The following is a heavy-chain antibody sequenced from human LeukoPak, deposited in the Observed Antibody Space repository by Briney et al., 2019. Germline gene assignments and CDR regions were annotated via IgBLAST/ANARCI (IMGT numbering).Heavy chain of an antibody. CDR1: GFTLTNYD. CDR2: MNPINGNT. D-gene: IGHD3-10*01. Sequence: GASVKVSCKAYGFTLTNYDINWVRQAPGQGLAWMGWMNPINGNTGYARKFQGRVTVTRDTSISTAYMELRSLTSEDTAIYYCVRDGEGVAISVNFWFDPWGQGTLITVSS. V-gene: IGHV1-8*01. J-gene: IGHJ5*02. CDR3: VRDGEGVAISVNFWFDP.